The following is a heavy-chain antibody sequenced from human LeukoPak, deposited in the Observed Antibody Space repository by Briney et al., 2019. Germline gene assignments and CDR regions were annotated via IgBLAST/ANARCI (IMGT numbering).Heavy chain of an antibody. Sequence: ASETLSLTCAVSGGPFSGYFWSWIRQSSGKGLEWIGEIHNSGTTNYNPSLNSRGTISEDTSKNQFYLNLSSVTAADTAVYYCARRYYYNLGSFPFDFWGQGTLVTVSS. D-gene: IGHD3-10*01. CDR2: IHNSGTT. CDR3: ARRYYYNLGSFPFDF. CDR1: GGPFSGYF. J-gene: IGHJ4*02. V-gene: IGHV4-34*01.